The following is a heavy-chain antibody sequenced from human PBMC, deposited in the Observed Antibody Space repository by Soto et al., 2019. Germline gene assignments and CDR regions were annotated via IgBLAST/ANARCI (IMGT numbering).Heavy chain of an antibody. V-gene: IGHV4-4*02. CDR3: ARVWTTVTNWFDP. D-gene: IGHD4-17*01. J-gene: IGHJ5*02. Sequence: SETLSLTCAVPGGSISSSNWWSWVRQPPGKGLEWIGEIYHSGSTNYNPSLKSRVTISVDKSKNQFPLKLSSVTAAGTAVYYCARVWTTVTNWFDPWGQGTLVTVSS. CDR1: GGSISSSNW. CDR2: IYHSGST.